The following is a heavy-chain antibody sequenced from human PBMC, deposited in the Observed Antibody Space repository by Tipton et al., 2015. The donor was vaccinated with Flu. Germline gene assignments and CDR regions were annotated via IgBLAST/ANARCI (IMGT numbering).Heavy chain of an antibody. Sequence: QLVQSGAEVKKPGSSVKVSCKASGGTFNSYVISWVRQAPGQGLEWMGGILPIFGTTNYAQKFQGRVTITADESTSTAYMEVSSLRSEDTAVYYCAGGSVEHYYDNSNYGSFDYWGQGTLVTVSS. CDR3: AGGSVEHYYDNSNYGSFDY. CDR2: ILPIFGTT. J-gene: IGHJ4*02. V-gene: IGHV1-69*01. CDR1: GGTFNSYV. D-gene: IGHD3-22*01.